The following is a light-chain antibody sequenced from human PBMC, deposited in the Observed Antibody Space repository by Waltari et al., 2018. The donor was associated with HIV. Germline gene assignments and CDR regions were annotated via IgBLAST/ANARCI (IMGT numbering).Light chain of an antibody. J-gene: IGKJ1*01. Sequence: DVQLTQSPSFLSASVGDIVTIPCRASQAIGTSLAWYQQKPGKAPNLLISAASTLQSGIPSRFSCDGSGTEFTLTISSLQAEDFATYYCQQLNSYPRTFGQGTKVDFK. CDR1: QAIGTS. CDR2: AAS. CDR3: QQLNSYPRT. V-gene: IGKV1-9*01.